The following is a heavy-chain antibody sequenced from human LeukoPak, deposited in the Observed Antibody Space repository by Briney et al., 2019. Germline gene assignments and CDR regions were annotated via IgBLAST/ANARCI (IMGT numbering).Heavy chain of an antibody. CDR1: GFTFSSYG. Sequence: GGSLRLSCAASGFTFSSYGMHWVRQAPGKGLEWVAFIRYDGSNKYYADSVKGRFTISRDNSKNTLYLQMNSLRAEGTAVYYCAKDPLQIFGVVENWFDPWGQGTLVTVSS. CDR2: IRYDGSNK. D-gene: IGHD3-3*01. J-gene: IGHJ5*02. V-gene: IGHV3-30*02. CDR3: AKDPLQIFGVVENWFDP.